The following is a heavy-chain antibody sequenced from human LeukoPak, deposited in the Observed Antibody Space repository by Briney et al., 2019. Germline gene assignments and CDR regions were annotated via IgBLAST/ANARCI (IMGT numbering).Heavy chain of an antibody. CDR1: GGSFSGYY. CDR2: INHSGST. CDR3: ARSLVGDWFDP. J-gene: IGHJ5*02. D-gene: IGHD2-21*01. V-gene: IGHV4-34*01. Sequence: SETLSLTCAVSGGSFSGYYWSWIRQPPGKGLEWIGEINHSGSTNYNPSLKSRVTISVDTSKNQFSLKLSSVTAADTAVYYCARSLVGDWFDPWGQGTLVTVSS.